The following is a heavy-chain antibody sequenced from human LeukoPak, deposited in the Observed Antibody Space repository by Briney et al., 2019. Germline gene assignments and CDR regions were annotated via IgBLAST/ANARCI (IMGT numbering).Heavy chain of an antibody. Sequence: GGSLRLSCAASGFTFSSYAMHWVRQAPGKGLEWVAVISYDGSSKYYADSVEGRFTISRDNSNNTLYLQINSLRDEDTAVYYCAQGPYYGSGRADHWGQGTLVTVSS. CDR2: ISYDGSSK. D-gene: IGHD3-10*01. CDR3: AQGPYYGSGRADH. J-gene: IGHJ5*02. CDR1: GFTFSSYA. V-gene: IGHV3-30*04.